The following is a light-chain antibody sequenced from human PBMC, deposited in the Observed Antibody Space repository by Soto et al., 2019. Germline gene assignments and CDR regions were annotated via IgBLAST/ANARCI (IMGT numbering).Light chain of an antibody. CDR1: RGVNTN. CDR2: GAS. V-gene: IGKV3-15*01. CDR3: QQYNDWHPYT. J-gene: IGKJ2*01. Sequence: EKVRPQFQAPWSVPPGERATPSGRASRGVNTNLAGYRQKPAQAPRLLVYGASTRATDTPVRFSGSGSGTEFTLTISSLQSEDFAVYYCQQYNDWHPYTFGQGTKLEI.